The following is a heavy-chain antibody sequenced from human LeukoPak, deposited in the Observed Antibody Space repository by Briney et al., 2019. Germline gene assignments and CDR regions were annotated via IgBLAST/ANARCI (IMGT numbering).Heavy chain of an antibody. CDR2: IYYSEST. Sequence: SETLSLTCAVSGGSITSSNWWTWVRQPPGKGLEWIGEIYYSESTNYNPSLKSRVTISMDKSKNQFSLELTSVTAADTAMYYCAREYGSSHGFDPWGQGTLVTVSS. CDR1: GGSITSSNW. D-gene: IGHD6-13*01. CDR3: AREYGSSHGFDP. J-gene: IGHJ5*02. V-gene: IGHV4-4*02.